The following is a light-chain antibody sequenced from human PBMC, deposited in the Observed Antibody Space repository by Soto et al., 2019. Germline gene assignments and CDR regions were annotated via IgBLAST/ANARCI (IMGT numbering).Light chain of an antibody. CDR3: QQYCGSTRS. J-gene: IGKJ1*01. CDR2: GAS. V-gene: IGKV3-20*01. Sequence: IVLTQSPGPLSLSPGERATLSCRASQSVTTQLAWYQQKPGQAPRLIIHGASSSATGVPDRITGSGSGTDFTLTISRLEPEDFAVYYCQQYCGSTRSFGQGTKVEIK. CDR1: QSVTTQ.